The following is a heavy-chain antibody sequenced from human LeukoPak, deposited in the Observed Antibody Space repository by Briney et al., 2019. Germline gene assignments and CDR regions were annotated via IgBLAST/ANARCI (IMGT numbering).Heavy chain of an antibody. D-gene: IGHD4-17*01. CDR3: AKARGSDYGDYVIFDY. Sequence: RSGGSLRLSCAASGFTFSNYWISWVRQAPGRGLEWVSSMSGRGDATYYADSVKGRFIISRDNSKSTLYLQLNSLRAEDTAVYYCAKARGSDYGDYVIFDYWGQGTLVTVSS. J-gene: IGHJ4*02. V-gene: IGHV3-23*01. CDR1: GFTFSNYW. CDR2: MSGRGDAT.